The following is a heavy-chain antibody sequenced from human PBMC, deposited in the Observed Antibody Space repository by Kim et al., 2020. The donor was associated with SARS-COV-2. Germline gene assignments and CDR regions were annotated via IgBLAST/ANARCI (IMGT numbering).Heavy chain of an antibody. CDR3: ARDQYYYDS. D-gene: IGHD3-22*01. CDR2: SKK. V-gene: IGHV3-33*01. Sequence: SKKDYADSVKGRFTISRDNSKNTLDLQMNSLRAEDTAVYYCARDQYYYDSWGQGTLDTVSS. J-gene: IGHJ4*02.